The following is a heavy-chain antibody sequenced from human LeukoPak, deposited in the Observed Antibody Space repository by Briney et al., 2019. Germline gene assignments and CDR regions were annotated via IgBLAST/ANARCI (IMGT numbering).Heavy chain of an antibody. J-gene: IGHJ3*02. D-gene: IGHD7-27*01. Sequence: ASVKVSCKASGYTFTDYYLHWVRQAPGQGLEWMGWINPNSGGTNYAQKFQGWVTMTRDTSISTAYMELNRLTFDDTAVYYCGRNRLGKAFDIWGQGTMVTVSS. CDR3: GRNRLGKAFDI. V-gene: IGHV1-2*04. CDR1: GYTFTDYY. CDR2: INPNSGGT.